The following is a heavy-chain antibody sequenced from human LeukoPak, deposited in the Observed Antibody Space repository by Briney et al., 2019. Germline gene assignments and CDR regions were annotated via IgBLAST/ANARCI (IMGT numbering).Heavy chain of an antibody. V-gene: IGHV3-30-3*01. Sequence: SGGSLRLSCAASGFTFSSYAMHWVRQAPGKGLEWVAVISYDGSNKYCADSVKGRFTISRDNSKNTLYLQMNSLRAEDTAVYYCARDQDYDSSGYYYWGQGTLVTVSS. CDR2: ISYDGSNK. J-gene: IGHJ4*02. CDR3: ARDQDYDSSGYYY. CDR1: GFTFSSYA. D-gene: IGHD3-22*01.